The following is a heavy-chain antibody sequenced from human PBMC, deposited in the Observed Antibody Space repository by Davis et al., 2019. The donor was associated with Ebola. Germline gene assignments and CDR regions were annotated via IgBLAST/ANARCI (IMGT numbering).Heavy chain of an antibody. V-gene: IGHV3-15*01. CDR3: TRAQCGGDCPGLNWFDS. Sequence: GESLKISCVASGFSFSDAWMSWVRQIPGRGLEWVGRIRSIADGGTSNYDPAVTDRFTISRDDSKNTVYLEMNSLKTEDTAIYYCTRAQCGGDCPGLNWFDSWGQGARVTVSS. J-gene: IGHJ5*01. CDR2: IRSIADGGTS. CDR1: GFSFSDAW. D-gene: IGHD2-21*01.